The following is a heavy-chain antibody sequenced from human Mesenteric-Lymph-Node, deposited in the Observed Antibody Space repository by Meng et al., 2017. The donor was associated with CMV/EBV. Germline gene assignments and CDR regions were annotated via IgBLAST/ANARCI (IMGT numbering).Heavy chain of an antibody. CDR2: MNPNNGNA. D-gene: IGHD1-14*01. J-gene: IGHJ6*02. CDR3: ARDRSYRRVYYYYYYAMDL. Sequence: ASVKVSCKASGYRFNAYYVHWVRQATGQGLEWMGWMNPNNGNAGYAQKFQGRVTMTRNTSISTVYMELTSLRSEDTAVYYCARDRSYRRVYYYYYYAMDLWGQGTTVTVSS. CDR1: GYRFNAYY. V-gene: IGHV1-8*02.